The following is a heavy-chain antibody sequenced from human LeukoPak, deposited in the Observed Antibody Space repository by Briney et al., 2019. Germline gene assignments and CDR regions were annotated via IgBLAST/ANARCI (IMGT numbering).Heavy chain of an antibody. Sequence: PSQTLSLTCTVSGGSISSGAYYWSWIRQPPGKGLEWIAYMYYSGSTYYNPSLKSRVTMSADTSKNQLSLKLSSVTAADTAVYYCARDGYNSGYFDYWGQGTLVTVSS. CDR3: ARDGYNSGYFDY. CDR1: GGSISSGAYY. J-gene: IGHJ4*02. V-gene: IGHV4-30-4*01. CDR2: MYYSGST. D-gene: IGHD5-24*01.